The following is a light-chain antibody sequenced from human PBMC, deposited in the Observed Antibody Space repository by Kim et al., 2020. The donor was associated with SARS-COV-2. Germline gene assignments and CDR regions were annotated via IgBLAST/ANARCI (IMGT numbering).Light chain of an antibody. CDR1: QGISSY. CDR3: QQLNSYPRT. Sequence: ASVGDRVTFTCRASQGISSYLAWYQQKPEKAPKLLIYAASTLQSGVPSRFSGSGSGTEFTLTISSLQPEDFATYYCQQLNSYPRTFGQGTKVDIK. J-gene: IGKJ1*01. V-gene: IGKV1-9*01. CDR2: AAS.